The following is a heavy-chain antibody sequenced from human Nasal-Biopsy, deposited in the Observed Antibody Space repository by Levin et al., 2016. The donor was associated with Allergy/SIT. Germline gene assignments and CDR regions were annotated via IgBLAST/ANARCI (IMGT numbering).Heavy chain of an antibody. CDR2: IWFDGSKT. Sequence: GESLKISCAASGFTFNNYGIHWVRQAPGKGLEWVTFIWFDGSKTYSADSVKGRFTISRDNSRNMVYLQMNSLRAEDTALYYCARGLNPWIRNTWDYFDSWGQGTLVTVSS. J-gene: IGHJ4*02. V-gene: IGHV3-33*01. CDR1: GFTFNNYG. D-gene: IGHD5-18*01. CDR3: ARGLNPWIRNTWDYFDS.